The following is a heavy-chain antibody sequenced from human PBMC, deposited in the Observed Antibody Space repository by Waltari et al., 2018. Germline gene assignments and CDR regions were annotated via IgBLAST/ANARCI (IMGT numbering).Heavy chain of an antibody. D-gene: IGHD1-1*01. CDR3: VKDMGTSGYDAFDV. J-gene: IGHJ3*01. Sequence: EVQLVEIGGGLVQPGRSLRLSCGASGFTLDDYAMHWVRQVPGKGLEWVSGLSWNGGNVLYADSVRGRFTISRDNAKKSLFLQMTNLRPEDTAFYFCVKDMGTSGYDAFDVWGQGTKVTVSS. V-gene: IGHV3-9*01. CDR1: GFTLDDYA. CDR2: LSWNGGNV.